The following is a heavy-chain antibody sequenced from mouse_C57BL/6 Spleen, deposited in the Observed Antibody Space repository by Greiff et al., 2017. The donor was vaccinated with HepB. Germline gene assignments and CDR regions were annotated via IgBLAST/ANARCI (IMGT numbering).Heavy chain of an antibody. D-gene: IGHD3-1*01. CDR2: ISDGGSYT. V-gene: IGHV5-4*01. CDR1: GFTFSSYA. J-gene: IGHJ2*01. CDR3: ARDTQGLFDY. Sequence: EVMLVESGGGLVKPGGSLKLSCAASGFTFSSYAMSWVRQTPEKRLEWVATISDGGSYTYYPENVKGRFTISRDNAKNNLYLQMSHLKSEDTAMYYCARDTQGLFDYWGQGTTLTVSS.